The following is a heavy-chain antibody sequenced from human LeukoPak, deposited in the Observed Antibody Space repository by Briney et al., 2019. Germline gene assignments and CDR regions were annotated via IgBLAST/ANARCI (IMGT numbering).Heavy chain of an antibody. CDR1: GGSISSGGYY. CDR2: IYYSGST. Sequence: SQTLSLTCTVSGGSISSGGYYWSWIRQHPGKGLEWIGYIYYSGSTYYNPSLKSRVTISVDTSKNRFSLKLSSVTAADTAVYYCTRGYSYGDFDYWGQGTLVTVSS. V-gene: IGHV4-31*03. J-gene: IGHJ4*02. D-gene: IGHD5-18*01. CDR3: TRGYSYGDFDY.